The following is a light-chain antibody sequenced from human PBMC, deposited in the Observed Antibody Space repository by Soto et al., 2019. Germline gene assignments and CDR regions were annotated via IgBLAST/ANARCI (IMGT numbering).Light chain of an antibody. J-gene: IGKJ1*01. Sequence: IVLTQSPGTPSLSPGERATLPCSASQSVSSSYLAWYQQKPGQAPRLLIYGASSRATGIPDRFSGSGSGRDFTLTISGLEPEDFAVYYCQQYGSSPVTFGQGTKVDIK. CDR2: GAS. CDR1: QSVSSSY. CDR3: QQYGSSPVT. V-gene: IGKV3-20*01.